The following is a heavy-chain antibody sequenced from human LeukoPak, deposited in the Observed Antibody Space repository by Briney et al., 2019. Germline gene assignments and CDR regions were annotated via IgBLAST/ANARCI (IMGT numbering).Heavy chain of an antibody. J-gene: IGHJ5*02. CDR2: IRSKANSYAT. CDR1: GXTFSGSA. CDR3: TFLLPPLGP. D-gene: IGHD3-16*01. V-gene: IGHV3-73*01. Sequence: GGSLRLSCAASGXTFSGSAVHWVRQASGKGLEWVGRIRSKANSYATAYAASVKGRFTISRDDSKNTAYLQMNSLKTEDTAVYYCTFLLPPLGPWGQGTLVTVSS.